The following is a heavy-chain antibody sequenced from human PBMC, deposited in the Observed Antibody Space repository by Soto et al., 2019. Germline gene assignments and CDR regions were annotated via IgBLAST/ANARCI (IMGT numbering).Heavy chain of an antibody. Sequence: ASVKVSCKASGYTFTGYYMHWVRQAPGQGLEWMGWINPNSGGTNYAQKFQGWVTMTRDTSISTAYMELSRLRSDDTAVYYCARVAYCSSTSCYAHAFDIWGQGTMVTVSS. J-gene: IGHJ3*02. D-gene: IGHD2-2*01. V-gene: IGHV1-2*04. CDR3: ARVAYCSSTSCYAHAFDI. CDR2: INPNSGGT. CDR1: GYTFTGYY.